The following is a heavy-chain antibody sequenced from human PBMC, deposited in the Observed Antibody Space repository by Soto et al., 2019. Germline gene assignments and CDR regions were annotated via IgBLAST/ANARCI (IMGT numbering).Heavy chain of an antibody. D-gene: IGHD3-10*01. CDR1: GDSVSSNDAT. CDR2: TYYRSKWYN. Sequence: SQTLSLTCAISGDSVSSNDATWDWIRQSPSRGLEWLGRTYYRSKWYNDYAVSVKSRITINPDTSKNQFSLQLNSVTPEDTAVYYCARDLLPPLLWFGENYYYYGMDVWGQGTTVTVSS. J-gene: IGHJ6*02. CDR3: ARDLLPPLLWFGENYYYYGMDV. V-gene: IGHV6-1*01.